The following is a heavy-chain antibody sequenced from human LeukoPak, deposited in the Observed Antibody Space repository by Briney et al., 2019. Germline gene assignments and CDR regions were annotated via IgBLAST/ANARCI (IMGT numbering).Heavy chain of an antibody. Sequence: PSETLSLTCTVSGGSISSDGYYWSWIRQPPAKGLEWIGYIYYSGSTYYNPSLKSRVTISVDTSKNQFSLKWSSVTAGGTSVYYCVRINYGDYWFDPWGEETLVSVSS. J-gene: IGHJ5*02. CDR2: IYYSGST. D-gene: IGHD4-17*01. CDR1: GGSISSDGYY. CDR3: VRINYGDYWFDP. V-gene: IGHV4-31*03.